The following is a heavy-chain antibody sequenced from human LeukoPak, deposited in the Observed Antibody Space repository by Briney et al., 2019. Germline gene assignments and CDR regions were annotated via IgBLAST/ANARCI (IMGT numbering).Heavy chain of an antibody. D-gene: IGHD2-2*01. V-gene: IGHV4-4*07. Sequence: SETLSLTCTVSGGSISSYYWSWIRQPAGKGLEWIGRIYTSGSTNYNPSLKSRVTMSVDTSKNQFSLKLSSVTAADTAVYYCARGLCSSTSCLYYYYMDVWGRGTTVTVSS. CDR2: IYTSGST. CDR1: GGSISSYY. J-gene: IGHJ6*03. CDR3: ARGLCSSTSCLYYYYMDV.